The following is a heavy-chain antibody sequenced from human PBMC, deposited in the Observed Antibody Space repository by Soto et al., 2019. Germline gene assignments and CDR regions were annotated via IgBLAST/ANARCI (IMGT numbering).Heavy chain of an antibody. D-gene: IGHD2-21*02. CDR1: GFSLSTGGVG. Sequence: QITLKESGPTLVKPTQTLTLTCTFSGFSLSTGGVGVGWIRQPPGKALEWLALIYWDDDKRYSPSLKSRLTVTKDTSKNQVVLTITNMDPGDTATYYCAHSRCGGDCLRSYSSHYYYGMDVWGQGTTFTVSS. J-gene: IGHJ6*02. CDR3: AHSRCGGDCLRSYSSHYYYGMDV. CDR2: IYWDDDK. V-gene: IGHV2-5*02.